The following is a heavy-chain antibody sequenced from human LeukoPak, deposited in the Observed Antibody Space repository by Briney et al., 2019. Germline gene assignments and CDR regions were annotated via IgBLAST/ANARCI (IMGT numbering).Heavy chain of an antibody. J-gene: IGHJ5*02. V-gene: IGHV4-38-2*02. CDR3: ARRQVGWRGRLSCFDP. CDR1: GYSISSGYY. CDR2: IYHSGST. Sequence: SETLSLTCTVSGYSISSGYYWGWIRQPPGKGLEWIGSIYHSGSTYYNPSLKSRVTISVDTSKNQFSLKLSSVTAADTAVYYCARRQVGWRGRLSCFDPWGQGTLVTVS. D-gene: IGHD5-24*01.